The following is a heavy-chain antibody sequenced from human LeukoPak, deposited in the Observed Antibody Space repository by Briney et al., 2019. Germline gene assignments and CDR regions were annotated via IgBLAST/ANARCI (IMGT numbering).Heavy chain of an antibody. CDR1: GGSISSYY. Sequence: SETLSLTCTVSGGSISSYYWSWIRQPAGKGLEWIGRIYASGSTNYNPSLKSRVTMSVDTSKNQFSLKLSSVTAADTAVYYCAREPRSITMIVVVNAFDYWGQGTLVTVSS. J-gene: IGHJ4*02. D-gene: IGHD3-22*01. V-gene: IGHV4-4*07. CDR3: AREPRSITMIVVVNAFDY. CDR2: IYASGST.